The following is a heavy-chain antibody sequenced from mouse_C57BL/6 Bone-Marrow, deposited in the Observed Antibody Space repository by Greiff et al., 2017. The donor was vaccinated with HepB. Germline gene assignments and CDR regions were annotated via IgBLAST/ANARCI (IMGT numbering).Heavy chain of an antibody. CDR1: GFNIKDDY. D-gene: IGHD1-1*01. Sequence: EVHLVESGAELVRPGASVKLSCTASGFNIKDDYMHWVKQRPEQGLEWIGWIDPENGDTEYASKFQGKATITADTSSNTAYLQLSSLTSEDTAVYYCLYYGSSFFAYWGQGTLVTVSA. CDR3: LYYGSSFFAY. J-gene: IGHJ3*01. V-gene: IGHV14-4*01. CDR2: IDPENGDT.